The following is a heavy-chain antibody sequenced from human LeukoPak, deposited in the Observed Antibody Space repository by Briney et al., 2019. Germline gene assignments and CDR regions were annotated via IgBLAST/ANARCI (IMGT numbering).Heavy chain of an antibody. V-gene: IGHV4-38-2*02. CDR1: GYSISSGFY. Sequence: PSETLSLTCTVSGYSISSGFYWGWIRQPPGKGLEWIGNVYHGGSSYYNPSLKSRVTISVDTSKNQFSLNLYSVTAADTAVYYCARTPHYYGSGSYSVDYWGQGTLVTVSS. J-gene: IGHJ4*02. D-gene: IGHD3-10*01. CDR3: ARTPHYYGSGSYSVDY. CDR2: VYHGGSS.